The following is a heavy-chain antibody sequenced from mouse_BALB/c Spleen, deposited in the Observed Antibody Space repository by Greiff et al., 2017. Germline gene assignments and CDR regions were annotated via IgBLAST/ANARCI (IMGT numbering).Heavy chain of an antibody. Sequence: EVKLVESGGGLVQPGGSRKLSCAASGFTFSDYYMYWVRQTPEKRLEWVATISDGGSYTYYPDSVKGRFTISRDNAKNNLYLQMSSLKSEDTAMYYCARARVYYGSSYDAMDYWGQGTSVTVSS. CDR2: ISDGGSYT. CDR3: ARARVYYGSSYDAMDY. D-gene: IGHD1-1*01. CDR1: GFTFSDYY. J-gene: IGHJ4*01. V-gene: IGHV5-4*02.